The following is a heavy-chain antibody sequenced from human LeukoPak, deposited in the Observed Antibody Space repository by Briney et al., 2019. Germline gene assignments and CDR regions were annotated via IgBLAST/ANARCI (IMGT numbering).Heavy chain of an antibody. CDR1: GYTFTSYG. CDR3: ARDPHMTTPYHYYMDV. CDR2: ISAYNGNT. Sequence: GASVKVSCKASGYTFTSYGISWVRQAPGQGPEWMGWISAYNGNTNYAQKLQGRVTMTTGTSTSTAYMELRSLRSDDTAVYYCARDPHMTTPYHYYMDVWGKGTTVTVSS. D-gene: IGHD4-11*01. J-gene: IGHJ6*03. V-gene: IGHV1-18*01.